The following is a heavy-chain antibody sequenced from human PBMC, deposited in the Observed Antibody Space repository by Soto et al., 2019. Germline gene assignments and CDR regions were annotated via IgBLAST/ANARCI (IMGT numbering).Heavy chain of an antibody. Sequence: SETLSLTCAVSGYSITRGYYWGWFRQSPGKGLDWIGTFYHSGTPYYNPSLQSRVTISLDRSKNQFSLKLSSVTAADTAVYFCASNSKLRGYFDYWGPGTLVTVSS. CDR1: GYSITRGYY. CDR2: FYHSGTP. D-gene: IGHD3-10*01. CDR3: ASNSKLRGYFDY. J-gene: IGHJ4*02. V-gene: IGHV4-38-2*01.